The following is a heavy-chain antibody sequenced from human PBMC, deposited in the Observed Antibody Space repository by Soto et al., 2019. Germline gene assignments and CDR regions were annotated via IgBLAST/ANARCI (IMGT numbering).Heavy chain of an antibody. CDR2: ISGSGGST. CDR3: AKAGGGDYVWGSYRPLDY. Sequence: EVQLLESGGGLVQPGGSLGLSCAASGFTFSSYAMSWVRQAPGKGLEWVSAISGSGGSTYYADSVKGRFTISRDNSKNTLYLQMNSLRAEDTAVYYCAKAGGGDYVWGSYRPLDYWGQGTLVTVSS. CDR1: GFTFSSYA. J-gene: IGHJ4*02. D-gene: IGHD3-16*02. V-gene: IGHV3-23*01.